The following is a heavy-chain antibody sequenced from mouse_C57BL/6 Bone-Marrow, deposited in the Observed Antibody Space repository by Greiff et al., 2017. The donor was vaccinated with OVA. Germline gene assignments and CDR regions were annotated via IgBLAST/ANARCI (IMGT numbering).Heavy chain of an antibody. Sequence: VKLQESGPELVKPGASVKISCKASGYAFSSSWMNWVKQRPGKGLEWIGRIYPGDGDTNYNGKFKGKATLTADKSSSTAYMQLSSLTSEDSAVYFCARSSYGNGGFAYWGQGTLVTVSA. CDR1: GYAFSSSW. D-gene: IGHD2-10*01. J-gene: IGHJ3*01. V-gene: IGHV1-82*01. CDR2: IYPGDGDT. CDR3: ARSSYGNGGFAY.